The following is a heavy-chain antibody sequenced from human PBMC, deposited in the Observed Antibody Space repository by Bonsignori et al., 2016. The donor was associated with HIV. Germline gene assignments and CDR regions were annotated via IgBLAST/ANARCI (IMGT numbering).Heavy chain of an antibody. V-gene: IGHV3-48*03. CDR3: ARDGAWGNPASFDY. Sequence: WIRQPPGKGLEWVSYISSSGSTIYYADSVKGRFTISRDNAKNSLYLQMNSLRAEDTAVYYCARDGAWGNPASFDYWGQGTLVTVSS. D-gene: IGHD3-16*01. J-gene: IGHJ4*02. CDR2: ISSSGSTI.